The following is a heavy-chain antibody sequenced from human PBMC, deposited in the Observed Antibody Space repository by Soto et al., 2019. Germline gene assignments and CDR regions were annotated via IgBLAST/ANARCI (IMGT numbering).Heavy chain of an antibody. D-gene: IGHD1-1*01. CDR3: AREDERRYFDY. Sequence: SETVSLTCAVYGGSFSCYYWSWMRQPPGKGLEWIGEINHSGSTNYNPSLKSRVTISVDTSKNQFSLKLSSVTAADTAVYYCAREDERRYFDYWGQGTLVTVSS. V-gene: IGHV4-34*01. CDR1: GGSFSCYY. J-gene: IGHJ4*02. CDR2: INHSGST.